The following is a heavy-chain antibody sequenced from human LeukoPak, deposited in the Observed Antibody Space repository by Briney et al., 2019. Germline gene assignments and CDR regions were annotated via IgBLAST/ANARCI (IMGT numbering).Heavy chain of an antibody. V-gene: IGHV3-23*01. Sequence: GGSLRLSCAASGFTFSNHAMSWVRQAPGKGLEWVSTISGSGDSTYYADSVKGRFPISGDNSKNTLYLQMNSLRAEDTAVYYCARRGPNWGFFDYWGRGTLVTVSS. CDR2: ISGSGDST. CDR1: GFTFSNHA. J-gene: IGHJ4*02. CDR3: ARRGPNWGFFDY. D-gene: IGHD7-27*01.